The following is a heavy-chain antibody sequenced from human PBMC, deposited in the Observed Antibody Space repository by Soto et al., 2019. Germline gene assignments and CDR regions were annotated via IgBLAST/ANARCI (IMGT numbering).Heavy chain of an antibody. CDR2: IIPIFGTA. V-gene: IGHV1-69*01. D-gene: IGHD2-15*01. CDR1: GGTFSSYA. Sequence: QVQLVQSGAEVKKPGSSVKVSCKASGGTFSSYAISWVRQAPGQGLEWMGGIIPIFGTANYAQKFRGRVTITADESTSTAYMELSSLRSEDTAVYYCARARDIVVVVAAPPDYYYYGMDVWGQGTTVTVSS. CDR3: ARARDIVVVVAAPPDYYYYGMDV. J-gene: IGHJ6*02.